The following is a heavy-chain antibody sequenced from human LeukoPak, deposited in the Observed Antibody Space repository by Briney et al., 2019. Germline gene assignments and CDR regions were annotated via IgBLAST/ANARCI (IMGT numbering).Heavy chain of an antibody. CDR1: GFTFSDYY. CDR3: AGDRKEVGVTPFDY. CDR2: ISSSGSTI. Sequence: GGSLRLSCAASGFTFSDYYMSWLRQAPGKGLEWVSYISSSGSTIYYADSVKGRFTISRDNAKNSLYLQMNSLRAEDTAVYYCAGDRKEVGVTPFDYGGQGPLVTASS. D-gene: IGHD1-26*01. V-gene: IGHV3-11*04. J-gene: IGHJ4*02.